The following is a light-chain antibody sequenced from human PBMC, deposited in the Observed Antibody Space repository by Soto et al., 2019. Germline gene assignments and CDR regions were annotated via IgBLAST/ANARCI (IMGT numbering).Light chain of an antibody. J-gene: IGKJ2*01. CDR1: QSVLHSSNNKNY. V-gene: IGKV4-1*01. Sequence: DIVMTQSPDSLAVSLGERATINCKSSQSVLHSSNNKNYLTWYQQKPGQPPKLLIYWASTRESGVPDRFSGSGSGTDFTLTISSLQAEDVAVYYCQQFYTAPYTFGQVTKLEIK. CDR3: QQFYTAPYT. CDR2: WAS.